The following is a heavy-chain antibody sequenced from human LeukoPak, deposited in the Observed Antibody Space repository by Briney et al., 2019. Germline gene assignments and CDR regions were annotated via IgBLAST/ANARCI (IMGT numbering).Heavy chain of an antibody. J-gene: IGHJ4*02. V-gene: IGHV3-20*04. CDR3: ARDKDGSGSYYMSGFDY. D-gene: IGHD3-10*01. CDR1: GFTFDDYG. Sequence: GGSRRLSCAASGFTFDDYGMSWVRQAPGKGLEWVSRINWNSGSTGYADSVKGRFTISRDNAKNSLYLQMNSLRAEDTALYYCARDKDGSGSYYMSGFDYWGQGTLVTVSS. CDR2: INWNSGST.